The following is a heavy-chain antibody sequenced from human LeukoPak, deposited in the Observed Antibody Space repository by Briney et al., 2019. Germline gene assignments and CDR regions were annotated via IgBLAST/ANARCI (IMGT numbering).Heavy chain of an antibody. J-gene: IGHJ4*02. D-gene: IGHD1-20*01. V-gene: IGHV3-23*01. CDR2: ISGSGGTT. Sequence: PGGSLRLSCAASGFTFNNYAMSWVRQAPGKGPEWLSAISGSGGTTYSADSVKGRFTISRDNSKNTLFLQMNGLGAEDTAVYYCLRDLNWSLDQWGQGTLVTVSS. CDR1: GFTFNNYA. CDR3: LRDLNWSLDQ.